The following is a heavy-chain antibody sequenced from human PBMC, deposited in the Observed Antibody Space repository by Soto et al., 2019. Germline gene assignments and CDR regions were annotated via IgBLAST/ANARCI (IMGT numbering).Heavy chain of an antibody. CDR1: GFTFSSYG. Sequence: GGSLRLSCAASGFTFSSYGMHWVRQAPGKGLEWVAVIWYDGSNKYYADSVKGRFTISRDNSKNTLYLQMNSLRAEDTAVYYCARDSAPYCSSTSCYGLLGYWGQGTLVTVSS. CDR3: ARDSAPYCSSTSCYGLLGY. V-gene: IGHV3-33*01. D-gene: IGHD2-2*01. CDR2: IWYDGSNK. J-gene: IGHJ4*02.